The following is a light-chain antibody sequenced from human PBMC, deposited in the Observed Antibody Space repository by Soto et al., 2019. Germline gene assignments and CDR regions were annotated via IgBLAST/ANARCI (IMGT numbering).Light chain of an antibody. V-gene: IGLV1-36*01. J-gene: IGLJ3*02. Sequence: QSVLTQPPSVSEAPRQKVTISCSGGSSNIGRNAVNWYQQFPGKAPKLLVYYDDLLPSGVSDRFSGSRSGTSASLAIRGVQAEDEGDYYCATWDDSLNGWVFGGGTKLTVL. CDR1: SSNIGRNA. CDR3: ATWDDSLNGWV. CDR2: YDD.